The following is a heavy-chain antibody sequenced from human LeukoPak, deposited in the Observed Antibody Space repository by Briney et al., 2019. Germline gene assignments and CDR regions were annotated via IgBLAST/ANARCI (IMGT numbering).Heavy chain of an antibody. Sequence: GGSLRLSCAASGLTFSSYSMNWVRQAPGKGLEWVSSISSSSSYIYYADSVKGRFTISRDNAKNSLYLQMNSLRAEDTAVYYCERLGGDAFDIWGQGTMVTVSS. CDR1: GLTFSSYS. CDR2: ISSSSSYI. V-gene: IGHV3-21*01. J-gene: IGHJ3*02. D-gene: IGHD3-10*01. CDR3: ERLGGDAFDI.